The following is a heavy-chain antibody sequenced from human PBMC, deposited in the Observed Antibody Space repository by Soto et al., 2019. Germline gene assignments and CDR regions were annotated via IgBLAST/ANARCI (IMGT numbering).Heavy chain of an antibody. V-gene: IGHV4-61*01. Sequence: QVQLQESGPGLVKPSETLSLTCTVSGGSVSSGSYYWSWIRQPPGKGLEWIGYIYDSGSTNYNPSLKSRVSISVETSKNQVSLKLSSVTAADTAVYYCAREVRWIQWRAYAVDIWCQGTMVTVSS. D-gene: IGHD5-18*01. CDR2: IYDSGST. CDR3: AREVRWIQWRAYAVDI. J-gene: IGHJ3*02. CDR1: GGSVSSGSYY.